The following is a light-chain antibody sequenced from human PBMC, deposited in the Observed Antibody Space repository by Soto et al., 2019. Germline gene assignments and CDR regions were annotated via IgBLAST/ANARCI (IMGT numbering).Light chain of an antibody. V-gene: IGLV2-14*01. CDR3: CSYTSSATRL. Sequence: QSVLTQPASVSGSPGQSITISCTGTSSDVGGYNYVSWYQQHPGKAPKVVIYEVSNRPSGISHRFSGSKSGNTASLTISGLQAEDEADYYCCSYTSSATRLFGGGTKLTV. CDR1: SSDVGGYNY. J-gene: IGLJ2*01. CDR2: EVS.